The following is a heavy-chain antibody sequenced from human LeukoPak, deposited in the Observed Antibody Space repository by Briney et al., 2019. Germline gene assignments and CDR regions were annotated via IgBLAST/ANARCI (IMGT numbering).Heavy chain of an antibody. V-gene: IGHV3-30*02. J-gene: IGHJ4*02. CDR2: IRYDGSNK. Sequence: QSGGSLRLSCAASGFTFSSYCMHWVRQAPGKGLEWVAFIRYDGSNKYYADSVKGRFTISRDNSKNTLYLQMNSLRAEDTAVYYCAKDLESQLYIVVVPAAMVGGDYWGQGTLVTVSS. CDR1: GFTFSSYC. CDR3: AKDLESQLYIVVVPAAMVGGDY. D-gene: IGHD2-2*01.